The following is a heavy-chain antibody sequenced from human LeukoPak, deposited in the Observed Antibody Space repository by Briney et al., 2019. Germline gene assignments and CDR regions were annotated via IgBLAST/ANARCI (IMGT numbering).Heavy chain of an antibody. V-gene: IGHV1-2*02. Sequence: GASVKVSFKASGYMFIGYYIHWVRQAPGQGLEWMGWINPNSGGTNYAQKFRGRVTMTRAPSINTAYMEVISLASDDTAVYYCARDSSITTPRGGFDIWGQGTKVTVSS. CDR1: GYMFIGYY. CDR3: ARDSSITTPRGGFDI. CDR2: INPNSGGT. D-gene: IGHD3-22*01. J-gene: IGHJ3*02.